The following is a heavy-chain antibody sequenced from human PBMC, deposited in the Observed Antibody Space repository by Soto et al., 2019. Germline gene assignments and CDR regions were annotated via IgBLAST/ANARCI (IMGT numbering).Heavy chain of an antibody. D-gene: IGHD5-18*01. Sequence: GGSLRLSCAASGFTFSSYSMNWVRQAPGKGLEWVSSISSSSSYIYYADSVKGRFTISRDNAKNSLYLQMNSLRAEDTAVYYCARSVDTAMVIDYWGQGTLVTAPQ. V-gene: IGHV3-21*01. CDR1: GFTFSSYS. CDR2: ISSSSSYI. CDR3: ARSVDTAMVIDY. J-gene: IGHJ4*02.